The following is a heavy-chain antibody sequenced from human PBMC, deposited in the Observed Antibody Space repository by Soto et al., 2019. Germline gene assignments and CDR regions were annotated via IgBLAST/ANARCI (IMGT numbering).Heavy chain of an antibody. CDR2: IIPLFGTP. CDR3: ARDRDEYGSGNYYNRIDF. CDR1: GGIFSTYA. Sequence: QVQLVQSGAEVKKPGSSVKVSCKASGGIFSTYAISWLRQAPGQGLEWMGGIIPLFGTPNYAQRFQGRVTITADASTSTAYSELRRPSYEDTAVYYCARDRDEYGSGNYYNRIDFWGQVTLVTVSS. J-gene: IGHJ4*02. V-gene: IGHV1-69*01. D-gene: IGHD3-10*01.